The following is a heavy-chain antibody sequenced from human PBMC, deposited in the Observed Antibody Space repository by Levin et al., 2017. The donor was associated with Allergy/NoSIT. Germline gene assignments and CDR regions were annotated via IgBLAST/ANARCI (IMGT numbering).Heavy chain of an antibody. CDR1: GYTFSNYV. CDR2: INTNTGDA. CDR3: ARPRTTVATWVLAY. J-gene: IGHJ4*02. D-gene: IGHD4-17*01. V-gene: IGHV7-4-1*02. Sequence: ASVKVSCKASGYTFSNYVMNWVRQAPGQGLEWLGWINTNTGDATYAQGFTGRFVFSVDTSVSTAYLQISGLKAEDTATYYCARPRTTVATWVLAYWGQGTLVTVSS.